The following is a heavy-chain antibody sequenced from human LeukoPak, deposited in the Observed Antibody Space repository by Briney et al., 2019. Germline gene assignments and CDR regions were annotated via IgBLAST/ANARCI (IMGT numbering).Heavy chain of an antibody. CDR2: IRDSGET. D-gene: IGHD3-16*01. CDR3: ASGRHDFVH. V-gene: IGHV3-66*02. Sequence: GGSLRLSCAGSGFSVSNYYMSWVRQAPGKGLEWVSLIRDSGETFYADSVKGRFTISRDNSKNTMYLQMNRLRVEDTAVYFCASGRHDFVHWGHGTLVTVSS. CDR1: GFSVSNYY. J-gene: IGHJ4*01.